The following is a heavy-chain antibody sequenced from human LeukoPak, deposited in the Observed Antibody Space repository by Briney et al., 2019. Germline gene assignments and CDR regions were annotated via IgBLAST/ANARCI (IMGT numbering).Heavy chain of an antibody. CDR1: GGSISTYY. D-gene: IGHD1-1*01. CDR2: MYYSGNTNYT. V-gene: IGHV4-59*08. J-gene: IGHJ5*02. CDR3: ARHGATTGPVRS. Sequence: PSETLSLTCTVSGGSISTYYWSWVRQPPGKGLEWLGYMYYSGNTNYTNYNPSLKSRVTISVDTSKNQVSLQLYSVTGADTAVYYCARHGATTGPVRSWGQGTLLTVSS.